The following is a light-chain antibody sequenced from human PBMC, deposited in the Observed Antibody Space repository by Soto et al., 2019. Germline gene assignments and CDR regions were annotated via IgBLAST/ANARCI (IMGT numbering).Light chain of an antibody. CDR2: DVS. CDR1: QSVSSQ. CDR3: QQRSNWPIT. Sequence: EIVLTQSPATLSSFPGDRVTLSCRASQSVSSQLAWYQQKPGQAPRLLIYDVSNRATGIPARFRGSGSGTDFTLTISSLEPEDFAVYYCQQRSNWPITFGQGTRLEI. J-gene: IGKJ5*01. V-gene: IGKV3-11*01.